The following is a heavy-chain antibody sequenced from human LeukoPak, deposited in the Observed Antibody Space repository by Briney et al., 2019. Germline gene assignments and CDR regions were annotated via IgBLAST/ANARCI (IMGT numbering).Heavy chain of an antibody. V-gene: IGHV1-8*01. J-gene: IGHJ6*02. CDR1: GYTFTSYD. CDR2: MNPNSGNT. D-gene: IGHD2-2*01. Sequence: ASVKVSCKASGYTFTSYDINWVRQATGQGLEWRGWMNPNSGNTGYAQKFQGRVTMTRNTAISTAYMELSSLRSEDTAVYYCARACSSTSCYLSYYYGMDVWGQGTTVTVSS. CDR3: ARACSSTSCYLSYYYGMDV.